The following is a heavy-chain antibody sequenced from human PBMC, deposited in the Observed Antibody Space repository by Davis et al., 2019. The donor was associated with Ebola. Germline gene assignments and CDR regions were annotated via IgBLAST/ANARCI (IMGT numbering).Heavy chain of an antibody. CDR1: GFTFSDYY. V-gene: IGHV3-11*01. Sequence: GESLKISCAASGFTFSDYYMSWIRQAPGKGLEWVSYISSSGSTIYYADSVKGRFTISRDNAKNSLYLQMNSLRAEDTAVYYCARDDYGGYGMDVWGQGTTVTVSS. D-gene: IGHD4-23*01. CDR3: ARDDYGGYGMDV. J-gene: IGHJ6*02. CDR2: ISSSGSTI.